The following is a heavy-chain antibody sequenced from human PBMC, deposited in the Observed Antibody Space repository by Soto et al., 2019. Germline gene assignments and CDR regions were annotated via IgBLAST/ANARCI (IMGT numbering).Heavy chain of an antibody. CDR1: GFTFSSYA. CDR2: ISYDGSNK. D-gene: IGHD5-18*01. Sequence: SLRLSCAASGFTFSSYAMHWVRQAPGKGLEWVAVISYDGSNKYYADSVKGRFTISRDNSKNTLYLQMNSLRAEDTAVYYCARELQLRDAFDIWGQGTMVTVSS. V-gene: IGHV3-30-3*01. J-gene: IGHJ3*02. CDR3: ARELQLRDAFDI.